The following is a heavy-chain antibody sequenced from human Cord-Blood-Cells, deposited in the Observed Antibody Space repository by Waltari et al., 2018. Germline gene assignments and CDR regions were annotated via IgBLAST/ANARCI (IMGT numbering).Heavy chain of an antibody. CDR1: GYTLTELS. CDR3: ATSLIIYNWNYDAFDI. J-gene: IGHJ3*02. V-gene: IGHV1-24*01. D-gene: IGHD1-7*01. CDR2: FDPEDGET. Sequence: QVQLVQSGAEVKKPGASVKVSCKVSGYTLTELSMHWVRQAPGKGLEWMGGFDPEDGETIYAQKVQGRVTMTEDTSTDTAYMELSSLRSEDTAVYYCATSLIIYNWNYDAFDIWGQGTMVTVSS.